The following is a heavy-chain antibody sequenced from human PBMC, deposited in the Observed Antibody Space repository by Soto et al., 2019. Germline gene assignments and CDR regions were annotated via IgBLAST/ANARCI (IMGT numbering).Heavy chain of an antibody. D-gene: IGHD6-13*01. Sequence: SETLSLTCTVSGGSVSNFYWNWIRQSAGKGLEWIGRIYSSGSTNYNPSLRSRVTMSVDTSKNQFSLKLNSVTAADTAVYYCARSSHKESWFDPWAQGTLVTVSS. J-gene: IGHJ5*02. CDR1: GGSVSNFY. V-gene: IGHV4-4*07. CDR2: IYSSGST. CDR3: ARSSHKESWFDP.